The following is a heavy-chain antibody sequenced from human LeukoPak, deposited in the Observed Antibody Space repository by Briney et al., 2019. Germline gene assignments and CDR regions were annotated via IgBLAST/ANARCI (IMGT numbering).Heavy chain of an antibody. CDR3: ARHRDYGTGWYGFDY. D-gene: IGHD6-19*01. V-gene: IGHV4-59*08. CDR1: GGSISSYY. CDR2: IYYSGST. Sequence: SETLSLTCTVSGGSISSYYWSWIRRTPGKGLEWIGDIYYSGSTNYNPSLKSRVTISVDTSKNQFSLRLSSVTAADTAVYYCARHRDYGTGWYGFDYWGQGTLVTVSS. J-gene: IGHJ4*02.